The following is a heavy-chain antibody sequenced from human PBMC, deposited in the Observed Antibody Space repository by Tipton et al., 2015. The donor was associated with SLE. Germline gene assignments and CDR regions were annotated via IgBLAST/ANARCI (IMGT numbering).Heavy chain of an antibody. CDR1: GGSITSSY. V-gene: IGHV4-59*01. Sequence: TLSLTCTVSGGSITSSYWSWIRQPPGKGLEWIGYIYYSGNTKYNPSLKSRVTISVDTSKNQFSLKLSSVTAADTALYYCARGKGWFDPWGQGTPVTVSS. CDR2: IYYSGNT. J-gene: IGHJ5*02. CDR3: ARGKGWFDP.